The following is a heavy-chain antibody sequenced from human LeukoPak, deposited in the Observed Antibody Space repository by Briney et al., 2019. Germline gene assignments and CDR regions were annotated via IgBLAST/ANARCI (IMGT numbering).Heavy chain of an antibody. V-gene: IGHV3-21*01. Sequence: GGSLRLSCAASGFTFSSYSMNWVRQAPGKGLEWVSSISSSSSYIYYADSVKGRFTISRDNAKNSLYLQMNSLRAEDTAVYYCASEYSGSYLVDVWGQGTTVTVSS. CDR1: GFTFSSYS. CDR2: ISSSSSYI. CDR3: ASEYSGSYLVDV. J-gene: IGHJ6*02. D-gene: IGHD1-26*01.